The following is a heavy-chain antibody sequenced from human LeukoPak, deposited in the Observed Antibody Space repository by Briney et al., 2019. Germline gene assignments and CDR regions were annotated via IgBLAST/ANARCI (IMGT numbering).Heavy chain of an antibody. J-gene: IGHJ6*02. CDR2: IWYDGSDK. D-gene: IGHD6-13*01. CDR1: GFTFSSYG. V-gene: IGHV3-33*01. CDR3: ARVGAAAAGHYYYYGMDV. Sequence: PGRSLRLSCAASGFTFSSYGMHWVRQAPGKGLEWVAVIWYDGSDKYYADSVKGRFTISRDNSKNTLYLQMNSLRAEDTAVYYCARVGAAAAGHYYYYGMDVWGQGTTVTVSS.